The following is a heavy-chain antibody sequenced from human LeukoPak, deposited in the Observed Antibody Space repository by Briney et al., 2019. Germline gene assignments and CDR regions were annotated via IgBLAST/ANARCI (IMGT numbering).Heavy chain of an antibody. Sequence: SETLSLTCTVSGGSISSSSYYWGWIRQPPGKGLEWIGSIYYSGSTYYNPSLKSRVTISVDTSKNQFSLKLSSVTAADTAVYYCARGVHYDFWSGADFDYWGQGTLVTVSS. J-gene: IGHJ4*02. V-gene: IGHV4-39*07. CDR3: ARGVHYDFWSGADFDY. D-gene: IGHD3-3*01. CDR1: GGSISSSSYY. CDR2: IYYSGST.